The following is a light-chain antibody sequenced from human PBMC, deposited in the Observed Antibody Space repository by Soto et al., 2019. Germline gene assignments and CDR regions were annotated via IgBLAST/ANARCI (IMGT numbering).Light chain of an antibody. CDR2: DAS. CDR3: QQYNSYPWT. J-gene: IGKJ1*01. Sequence: DIQMTQSPSSVSSSVGDRVTITCGTSQTIGRWLAWYQQKPGKAPNLLISDASSVESGVPSGFSGNGSGTEFTLTISSLQPDAFATYYCQQYNSYPWTFGQGTKVDIK. CDR1: QTIGRW. V-gene: IGKV1-5*01.